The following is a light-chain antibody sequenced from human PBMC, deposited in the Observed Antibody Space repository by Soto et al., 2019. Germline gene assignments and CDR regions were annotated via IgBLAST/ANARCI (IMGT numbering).Light chain of an antibody. CDR1: QTVSKNY. CDR2: GAS. J-gene: IGKJ1*01. CDR3: HHYGSARWT. V-gene: IGKV3-20*01. Sequence: DIVLTQSPGTLSLSPGERATLSCWASQTVSKNYLAWYQQKPGQAPRLLIYGASSRATGIPDRFSGSGSGTDFTLTIRRLEPEDFAVYYCHHYGSARWTFGQGTKVEI.